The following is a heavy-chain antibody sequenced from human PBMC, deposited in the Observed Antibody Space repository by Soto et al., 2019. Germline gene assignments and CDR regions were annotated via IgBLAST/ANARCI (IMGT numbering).Heavy chain of an antibody. V-gene: IGHV1-2*02. J-gene: IGHJ4*02. CDR1: GYTFTGYY. CDR3: AREEQTGANFYLDY. D-gene: IGHD7-27*01. Sequence: ASVKVSCKASGYTFTGYYIHWVRQAPGQGLEWMGSISPHSGGPNYAQRFQGRVTMTRDTSMTTVYMEMSGLTSDDTAVYYCAREEQTGANFYLDYWGQGTLVTVSS. CDR2: ISPHSGGP.